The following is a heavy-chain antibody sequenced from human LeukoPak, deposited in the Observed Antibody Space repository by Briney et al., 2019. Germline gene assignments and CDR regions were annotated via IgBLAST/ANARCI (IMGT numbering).Heavy chain of an antibody. CDR1: GGSISSGDYY. Sequence: SQTLSLTCTVSGGSISSGDYYWNWIRQPPGKGLEWIGYIYYSGSTYYNPSLKSRVTISLDTSKNQFSPKLNSVTAADTAVYYCTRVQAPYTSAWYYFDYWGQGTLVTVSS. CDR3: TRVQAPYTSAWYYFDY. V-gene: IGHV4-30-4*01. CDR2: IYYSGST. J-gene: IGHJ4*02. D-gene: IGHD6-13*01.